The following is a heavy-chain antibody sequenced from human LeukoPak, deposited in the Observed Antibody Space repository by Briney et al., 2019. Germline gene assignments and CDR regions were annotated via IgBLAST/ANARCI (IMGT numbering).Heavy chain of an antibody. CDR3: AKDLIRLRTTRCTDY. CDR1: GVTFSSYG. D-gene: IGHD2-2*01. V-gene: IGHV3-30*02. Sequence: GGSLRLSCAASGVTFSSYGMHWVRQAPGKGLEWVGCIRHDGSNKYYADSVKGRFTISRANPKTTVYLEMNSLRAEDTAVYYCAKDLIRLRTTRCTDYWGQGTLVTVSS. CDR2: IRHDGSNK. J-gene: IGHJ4*02.